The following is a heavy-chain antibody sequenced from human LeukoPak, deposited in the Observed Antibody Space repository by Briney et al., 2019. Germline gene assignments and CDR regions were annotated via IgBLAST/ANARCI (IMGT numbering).Heavy chain of an antibody. V-gene: IGHV3-11*01. CDR1: GFRFSDYY. J-gene: IGHJ6*02. CDR2: IVSSGDTT. Sequence: KPGGSLRLACEASGFRFSDYYMTWIRQAPGMGLEWISYIVSSGDTTYYADSVKGRFTISRDNAKNSLYLQMNSLRAEDTAVYYCARGDSSSWYVGYHILDVWGRGTTVTVS. D-gene: IGHD6-13*01. CDR3: ARGDSSSWYVGYHILDV.